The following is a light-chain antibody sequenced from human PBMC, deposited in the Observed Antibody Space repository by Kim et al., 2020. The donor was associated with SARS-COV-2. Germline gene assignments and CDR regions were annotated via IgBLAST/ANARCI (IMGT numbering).Light chain of an antibody. Sequence: QSALTQPPSASGSSGQSVTISCTGTNSDVGNYNYVSWYQQHPGKAPKLMIYEVTKRPSGVPDRFSGSKSGNTVSLTVSGLQTEDEADYYCSSYAGSNHLIFGGGTQLTVL. J-gene: IGLJ2*01. CDR2: EVT. V-gene: IGLV2-8*01. CDR1: NSDVGNYNY. CDR3: SSYAGSNHLI.